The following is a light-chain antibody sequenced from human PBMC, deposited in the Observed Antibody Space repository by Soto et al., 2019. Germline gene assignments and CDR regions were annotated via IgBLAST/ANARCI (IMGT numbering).Light chain of an antibody. CDR2: DNN. CDR3: GTWDDSLSAGV. V-gene: IGLV1-51*01. Sequence: QSVLTQPPSVSAAPGQRVTISCSGSSSNIGRNYVSWYQQLPGTAPKLLIYDNNKRPSGIPDRFSGSKSGTSATLGITGRQTGDEADYYCGTWDDSLSAGVFGGGTKLTVL. J-gene: IGLJ2*01. CDR1: SSNIGRNY.